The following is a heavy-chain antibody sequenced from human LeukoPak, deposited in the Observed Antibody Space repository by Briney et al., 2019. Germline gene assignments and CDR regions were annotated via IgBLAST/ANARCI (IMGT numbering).Heavy chain of an antibody. D-gene: IGHD3-22*01. Sequence: PGGSLRLSCAASGFTFSSYDMSWVRQAPGKGLEWVSAISGSGGSTYYADSVKGRFTISRDNSKNTLYLQMNSLRAEDTAVYYCAKVPRITMIVVVTPDYWGQGTLVTVSS. J-gene: IGHJ4*02. V-gene: IGHV3-23*01. CDR3: AKVPRITMIVVVTPDY. CDR2: ISGSGGST. CDR1: GFTFSSYD.